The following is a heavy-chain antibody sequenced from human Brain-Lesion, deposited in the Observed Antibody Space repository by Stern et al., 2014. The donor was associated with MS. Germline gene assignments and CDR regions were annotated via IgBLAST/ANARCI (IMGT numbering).Heavy chain of an antibody. D-gene: IGHD1-14*01. CDR2: ISWNSGAI. V-gene: IGHV3-9*01. CDR3: ARDRTGSSAYFAY. Sequence: EVQLVESGGDLVPPGRSLRLSCAAFGFTFGDYAMPWVRQAPGKGLEWVAGISWNSGAIGYADSVKGRFTTSRDNAYSSLYLQMNSLRPEDTALYYCARDRTGSSAYFAYWGQGTLVTVSS. CDR1: GFTFGDYA. J-gene: IGHJ4*02.